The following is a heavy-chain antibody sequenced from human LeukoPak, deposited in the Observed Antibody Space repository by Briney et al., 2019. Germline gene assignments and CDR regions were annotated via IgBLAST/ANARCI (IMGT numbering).Heavy chain of an antibody. CDR2: ISGSGGST. D-gene: IGHD6-19*01. Sequence: GGSLRLSCAASGFTFSRYAMSWVRQAPGKGLEWVSAISGSGGSTYYADSVKGRFTISRDNSKNTLYLQMNSLRAEDAALYYCAKSSRIAVAGTATRLYYFDYWGQGTLVTVSS. CDR3: AKSSRIAVAGTATRLYYFDY. J-gene: IGHJ4*02. V-gene: IGHV3-23*01. CDR1: GFTFSRYA.